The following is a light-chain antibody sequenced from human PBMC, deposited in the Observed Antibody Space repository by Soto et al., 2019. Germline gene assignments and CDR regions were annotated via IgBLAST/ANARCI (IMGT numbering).Light chain of an antibody. CDR1: QDISNC. V-gene: IGKV1-33*01. Sequence: DIQMTQSPSSLSASVGDRVTLTCQASQDISNCLNWYQQKPGKAPKLLIYDASHLESGVPSRFSGSGTWTDFTFTITSLQPDDVGTYYCQQFEYLPYTFGQGTKLELK. J-gene: IGKJ2*01. CDR2: DAS. CDR3: QQFEYLPYT.